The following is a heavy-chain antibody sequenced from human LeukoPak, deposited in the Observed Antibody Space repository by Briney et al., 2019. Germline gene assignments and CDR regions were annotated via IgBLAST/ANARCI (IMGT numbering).Heavy chain of an antibody. CDR2: IYYSGST. CDR1: GGSISSSSYY. D-gene: IGHD6-13*01. J-gene: IGHJ4*02. Sequence: SETLSLTCTVSGGSISSSSYYWGWIRQPPGKGLEWIGSIYYSGSTYYNPSLKSRVTISVDTSKNQFSLKLSSVTAADTAVYYCARLSSSWPPYYFDYWGQGTLVTVSS. CDR3: ARLSSSWPPYYFDY. V-gene: IGHV4-39*01.